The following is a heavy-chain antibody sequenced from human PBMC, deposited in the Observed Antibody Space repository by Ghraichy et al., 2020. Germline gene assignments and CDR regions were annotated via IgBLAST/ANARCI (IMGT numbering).Heavy chain of an antibody. Sequence: SVKVSCKASGGTFSSYGNNWVRQAPGQGLEWMGGIIPIFGTANYAQKFQGRVTITTDESTRTAYMEMGSLRSEDRAVYYCVYCSGGSCYSSDPFDIWGQGTMVTVSS. CDR3: VYCSGGSCYSSDPFDI. CDR2: IIPIFGTA. V-gene: IGHV1-69*05. J-gene: IGHJ3*02. D-gene: IGHD2-15*01. CDR1: GGTFSSYG.